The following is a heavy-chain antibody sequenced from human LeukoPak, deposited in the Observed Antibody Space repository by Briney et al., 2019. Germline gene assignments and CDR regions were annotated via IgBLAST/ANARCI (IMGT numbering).Heavy chain of an antibody. CDR1: GGTFSSYA. J-gene: IGHJ4*02. CDR3: ARGYYDSSGLFDY. V-gene: IGHV1-69*01. CDR2: IIPIFGTA. Sequence: SVKVSCKASGGTFSSYAISWVRQAPGQGLEWMGGIIPIFGTANYAQKFQGRVTITADESTSTAYMELSSLRSEDTAVYYCARGYYDSSGLFDYWGQGTLVTVSS. D-gene: IGHD3-22*01.